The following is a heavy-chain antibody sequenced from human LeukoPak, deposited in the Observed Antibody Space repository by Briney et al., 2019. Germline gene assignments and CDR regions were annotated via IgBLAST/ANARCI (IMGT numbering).Heavy chain of an antibody. V-gene: IGHV1-18*01. CDR2: ISGHSGNT. Sequence: ASVKVSCKTSGYTFSSYGISWVRQAPGQGLEWMGLISGHSGNTNYAQKFQGRVTVTTDTSTTTAYMELRSLRFDDTAIYYCARDWEIGLFGYFDYWGQGTLVTVSS. J-gene: IGHJ4*02. D-gene: IGHD1-26*01. CDR1: GYTFSSYG. CDR3: ARDWEIGLFGYFDY.